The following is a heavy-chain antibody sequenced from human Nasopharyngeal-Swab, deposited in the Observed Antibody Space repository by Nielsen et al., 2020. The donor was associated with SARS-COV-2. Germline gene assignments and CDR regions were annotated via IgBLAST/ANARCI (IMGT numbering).Heavy chain of an antibody. J-gene: IGHJ4*02. CDR2: ISSSSSYI. CDR3: ARDLFYYYDSSGYL. CDR1: GFTFSGYS. D-gene: IGHD3-22*01. V-gene: IGHV3-21*01. Sequence: GGSLRLSCAASGFTFSGYSMNWVRQAPGKGLEWVSSISSSSSYIYYADSVKGRFTISRDNAKNSLYLQMNSLRAEDTAVYYCARDLFYYYDSSGYLGGQGTLVTVSS.